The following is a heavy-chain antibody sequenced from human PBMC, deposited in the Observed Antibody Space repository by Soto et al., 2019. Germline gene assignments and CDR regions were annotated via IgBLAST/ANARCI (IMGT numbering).Heavy chain of an antibody. V-gene: IGHV1-69*02. CDR1: GGTFSSYT. Sequence: ASVKVSCKASGGTFSSYTISWVRQAPGQGLEWMGRIIPILGIANYAQKFQGRVTITADKSTSTAYMELSSLRSEDTAVYYCARVSEYSGYAEAFDIWGQGTMVTVSS. D-gene: IGHD5-12*01. CDR2: IIPILGIA. J-gene: IGHJ3*02. CDR3: ARVSEYSGYAEAFDI.